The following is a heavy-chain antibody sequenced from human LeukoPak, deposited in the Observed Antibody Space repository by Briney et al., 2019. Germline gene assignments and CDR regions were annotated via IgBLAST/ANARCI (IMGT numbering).Heavy chain of an antibody. J-gene: IGHJ4*02. CDR1: GGSIISYY. CDR3: TRSFPGIVGAADF. D-gene: IGHD1-26*01. Sequence: SETLSLTCTVSGGSIISYYRSWIRQSPGKGLEWIGNIHSSGKTNYNPSFKSRVTISVDTSKNQFSLNVNSMAAADTGVYYCTRSFPGIVGAADFWGQGTLVTVSS. CDR2: IHSSGKT. V-gene: IGHV4-59*01.